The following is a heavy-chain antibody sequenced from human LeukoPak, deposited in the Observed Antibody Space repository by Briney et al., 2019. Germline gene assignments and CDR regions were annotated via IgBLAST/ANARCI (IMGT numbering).Heavy chain of an antibody. Sequence: GGSLTLSCAASGFTVSNNYMSWVRQAPPKGLEWVSVIYSGGSTYYAASVKGRFTISRDNSKNTLYLQMNSLRAEDTAVYYCARAVWFGELYFDYWGQGTLVTVSS. V-gene: IGHV3-53*01. CDR1: GFTVSNNY. CDR2: IYSGGST. CDR3: ARAVWFGELYFDY. D-gene: IGHD3-10*01. J-gene: IGHJ4*02.